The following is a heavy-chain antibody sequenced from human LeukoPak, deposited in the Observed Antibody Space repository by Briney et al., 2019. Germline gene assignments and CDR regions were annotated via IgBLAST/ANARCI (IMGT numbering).Heavy chain of an antibody. J-gene: IGHJ3*02. D-gene: IGHD6-13*01. CDR2: LYSGGDT. V-gene: IGHV3-53*01. CDR1: GFSVSSNY. CDR3: ARHSMLSSTYFGVSDI. Sequence: GGCLRLSCAASGFSVSSNYMHWVRQAPGKGLEWVSVLYSGGDTYYADFVEGRFTISRDNFQNTLYLQMNSLRVEDTAVYYCARHSMLSSTYFGVSDIWGQGTTVTVSS.